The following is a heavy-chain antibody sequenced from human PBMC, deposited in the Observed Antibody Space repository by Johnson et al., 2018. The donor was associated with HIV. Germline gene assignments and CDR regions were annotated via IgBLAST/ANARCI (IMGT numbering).Heavy chain of an antibody. Sequence: VQLVESGGRVVRPGGSLRLSCVASGFTFDDYGMHWVRQAPGKGLEWVSGITWNSGSIGYADSVKGRFTISRDNAKNSLYLQMNSLRAEDTAVYYCARESLDAFDIWGQGTMVTVSS. CDR2: ITWNSGSI. V-gene: IGHV3-9*01. J-gene: IGHJ3*02. CDR1: GFTFDDYG. CDR3: ARESLDAFDI.